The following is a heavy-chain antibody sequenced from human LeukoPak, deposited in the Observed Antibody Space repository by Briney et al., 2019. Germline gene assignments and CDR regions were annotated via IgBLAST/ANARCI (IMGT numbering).Heavy chain of an antibody. CDR2: ISSNGDNT. Sequence: GGSLRLSCSVSGFTFSTYVMHWVRQAPGKGLEYVSAISSNGDNTYYADSVKGRFTISRDNSRNTLYLQMSSLRADDTAAYYCVRGTGYWGQGTLVTVSS. CDR1: GFTFSTYV. CDR3: VRGTGY. J-gene: IGHJ4*02. V-gene: IGHV3-64D*06.